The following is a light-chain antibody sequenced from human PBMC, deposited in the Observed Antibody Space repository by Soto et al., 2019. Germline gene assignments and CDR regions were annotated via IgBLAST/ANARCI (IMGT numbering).Light chain of an antibody. J-gene: IGKJ5*01. Sequence: VMTQSPATLSVSPGERATLSCRASQSVSNNLAWYQQKPGQAPRLLIYDASTRATGIPARFSGSGSGTEFTLTISGLQSEDFAIYYCQQYNKWPLITFGQGTRLEIK. CDR2: DAS. CDR1: QSVSNN. V-gene: IGKV3-15*01. CDR3: QQYNKWPLIT.